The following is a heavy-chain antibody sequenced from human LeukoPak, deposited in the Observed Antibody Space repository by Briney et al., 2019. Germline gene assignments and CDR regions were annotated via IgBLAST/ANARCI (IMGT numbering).Heavy chain of an antibody. D-gene: IGHD4-4*01. J-gene: IGHJ3*02. V-gene: IGHV3-21*01. CDR3: ARPKRAYSNHDAFDI. CDR2: ISSSSNYI. CDR1: GFTFSSYN. Sequence: PGGSLRLSCAASGFTFSSYNMNWVRQAPGKGLEWVSSISSSSNYIYYADSLKGRFTISRDNAKNSLYLQMNSLRAEDTAVYYCARPKRAYSNHDAFDIWGQGTMVTVSS.